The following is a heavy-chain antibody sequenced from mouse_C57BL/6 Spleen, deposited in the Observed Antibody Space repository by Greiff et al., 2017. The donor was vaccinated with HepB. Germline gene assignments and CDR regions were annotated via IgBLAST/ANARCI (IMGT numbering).Heavy chain of an antibody. Sequence: EVKLVESGPGMVKPSQSLSLTCTVTGYSITSGYDWHWIRHFPGNKLEWMGYISYSGSTNYNPSLKSRISITHDTSKNHFFLKLNSVTTEDTATYYCAREGDRYFDYWGQGTTLTVSS. CDR3: AREGDRYFDY. J-gene: IGHJ2*01. CDR2: ISYSGST. V-gene: IGHV3-1*01. CDR1: GYSITSGYD. D-gene: IGHD3-3*01.